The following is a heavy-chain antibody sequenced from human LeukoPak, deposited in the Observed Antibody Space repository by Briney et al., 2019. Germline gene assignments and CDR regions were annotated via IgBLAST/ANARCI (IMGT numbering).Heavy chain of an antibody. J-gene: IGHJ4*02. CDR3: ARRRGNFWSDYYAFDY. CDR2: IYYSGNT. CDR1: GGSISSYY. Sequence: SETLSLTCTVSGGSISSYYWSWIRQPPGMGLEWIAYIYYSGNTRYNPSLKSRVTISVDTSRNQFSLKLSSVTAADAAVYYCARRRGNFWSDYYAFDYWGLGTLVTISS. V-gene: IGHV4-59*08. D-gene: IGHD3-3*01.